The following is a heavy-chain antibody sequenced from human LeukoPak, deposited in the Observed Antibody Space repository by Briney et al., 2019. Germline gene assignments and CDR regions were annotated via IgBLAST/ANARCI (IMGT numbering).Heavy chain of an antibody. V-gene: IGHV3-21*01. CDR3: ARDQASGSYFY. CDR2: ISSSSSYI. Sequence: GGSLRLSCAASGFTFSSYSMNWVRQAPGKGLEWVLSISSSSSYIYYADSVKGRFTISRDNAKNSLYLQMNSLRAEDTAVYYCARDQASGSYFYWGQGTLVTVSS. D-gene: IGHD1-26*01. J-gene: IGHJ4*02. CDR1: GFTFSSYS.